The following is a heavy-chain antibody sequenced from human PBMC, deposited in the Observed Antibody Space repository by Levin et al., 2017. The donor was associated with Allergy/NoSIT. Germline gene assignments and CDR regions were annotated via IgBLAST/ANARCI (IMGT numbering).Heavy chain of an antibody. Sequence: SETLSLTFTVSGGSISSYYWSWIRQPPGKGLEWIGYIYYSGSTNYNPSLKSRVTISVDTSKNQFSLKLSSVTAADTAVYYCARGDFWRGYNDYWGQGTLVTVSS. D-gene: IGHD3-3*01. V-gene: IGHV4-59*01. CDR3: ARGDFWRGYNDY. CDR1: GGSISSYY. CDR2: IYYSGST. J-gene: IGHJ4*02.